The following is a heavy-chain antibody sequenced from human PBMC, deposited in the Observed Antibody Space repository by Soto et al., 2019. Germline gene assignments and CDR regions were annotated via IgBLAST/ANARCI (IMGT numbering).Heavy chain of an antibody. J-gene: IGHJ4*02. CDR3: ARHVVATSTSSD. D-gene: IGHD2-2*01. V-gene: IGHV4-39*01. CDR1: GGSISSSSYY. CDR2: IYYSGGT. Sequence: SETLSLTCTVSGGSISSSSYYWGWIRQPPGKGLEWIGSIYYSGGTYYNPSLKSRVTISVDTSKDQFSLRLSSVTAADTAVYYCARHVVATSTSSDWGQGTLVTVSS.